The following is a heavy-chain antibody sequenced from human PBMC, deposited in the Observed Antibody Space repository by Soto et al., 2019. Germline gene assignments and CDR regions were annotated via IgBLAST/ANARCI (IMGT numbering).Heavy chain of an antibody. D-gene: IGHD3-22*01. J-gene: IGHJ3*02. CDR3: ARDFPLNYYNSSVPWALDI. CDR1: GYTFTSYY. V-gene: IGHV1-46*01. CDR2: INPSGGST. Sequence: ASVKVSCKASGYTFTSYYMHWVRQAPEQGLEWMGIINPSGGSTSYAQKFQGRVTMTRDTSTSTVYMELSSLRSEDTAVYYCARDFPLNYYNSSVPWALDIWRQGTMVTVSS.